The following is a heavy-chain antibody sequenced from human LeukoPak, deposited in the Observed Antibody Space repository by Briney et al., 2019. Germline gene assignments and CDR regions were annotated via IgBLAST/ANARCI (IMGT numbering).Heavy chain of an antibody. CDR1: GYTFTGYY. D-gene: IGHD5-18*01. CDR2: IHPNSGAT. J-gene: IGHJ6*02. V-gene: IGHV1-2*02. Sequence: EASVTVSCKASGYTFTGYYIHWVRQAPGQGFEWMGWIHPNSGATGYAQNFQGRVTMTRDTSISTAYMDLSRLRSDDTAVYYCARNTAPGYGLDVWGQGTPVTVSS. CDR3: ARNTAPGYGLDV.